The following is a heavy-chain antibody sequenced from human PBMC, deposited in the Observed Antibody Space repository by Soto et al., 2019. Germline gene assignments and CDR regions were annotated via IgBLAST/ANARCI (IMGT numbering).Heavy chain of an antibody. CDR2: ISAYNGNT. D-gene: IGHD2-15*01. V-gene: IGHV1-18*04. Sequence: QVQLVQSGAEVKKPGASVKVSCKASGYTFTSYGISWVRQAPGQGLEWMGWISAYNGNTNHAQKLQGRVTMTTDTSTSTAYMELRSLRSDDTAVYYCARSDIVVVVAATAAFDIWGQGTMVTVSS. CDR3: ARSDIVVVVAATAAFDI. J-gene: IGHJ3*02. CDR1: GYTFTSYG.